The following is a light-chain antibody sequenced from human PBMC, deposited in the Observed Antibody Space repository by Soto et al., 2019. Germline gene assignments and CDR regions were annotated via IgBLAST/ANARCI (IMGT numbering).Light chain of an antibody. Sequence: DIVMTQCPDSLAVSLGERATINCKSSQSVLYSPNNKNYLAWYQQKAGQPPKLLVYWASTRESGVPDRFSGSGSETDFTLTINSLQAEDVAVYYCQQYINAPQTFGQGTKVEIK. CDR3: QQYINAPQT. CDR1: QSVLYSPNNKNY. V-gene: IGKV4-1*01. J-gene: IGKJ1*01. CDR2: WAS.